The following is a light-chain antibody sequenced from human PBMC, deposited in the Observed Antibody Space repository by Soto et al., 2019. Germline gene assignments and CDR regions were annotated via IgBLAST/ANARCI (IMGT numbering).Light chain of an antibody. Sequence: AIRMTQSPSSLSASTGDRVTITCRASQGISSYLAWYQQKRGKAPKLLIYAASTLQSEMPSRFSGSGSGTDFTLTISRLQPEDFATYYCQQANSFPLTFGQGTKLDI. CDR2: AAS. CDR1: QGISSY. J-gene: IGKJ1*01. V-gene: IGKV1-8*01. CDR3: QQANSFPLT.